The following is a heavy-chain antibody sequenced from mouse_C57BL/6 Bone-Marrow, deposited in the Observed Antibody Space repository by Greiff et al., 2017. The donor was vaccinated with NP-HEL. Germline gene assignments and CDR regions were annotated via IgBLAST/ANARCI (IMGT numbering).Heavy chain of an antibody. CDR3: ARDVSANWDYAMDD. Sequence: EVQVVESGGGLVKPGGSLKLSCAASGFTFSSYAMSWVRQTPEKRLEWVATISDGGSYTYYPDNVKGRFTISRDNAKNNLYLQMSHLKSEDTAMYYCARDVSANWDYAMDDWGKGTSVTVSS. J-gene: IGHJ4*01. D-gene: IGHD4-1*01. CDR2: ISDGGSYT. V-gene: IGHV5-4*01. CDR1: GFTFSSYA.